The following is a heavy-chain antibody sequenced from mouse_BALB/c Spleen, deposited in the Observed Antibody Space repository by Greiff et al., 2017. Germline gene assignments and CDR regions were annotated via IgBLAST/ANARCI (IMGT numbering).Heavy chain of an antibody. J-gene: IGHJ4*01. V-gene: IGHV5-17*02. CDR2: ISSGSSTI. D-gene: IGHD1-2*01. Sequence: EVQRVESGGGLVQPGGSRKLSCAASGFTFSSFGMHWVRQAPEKGLEWVAYISSGSSTIYYADTVKGRFTISRDNPKNTLFLQMTSLRSEDTAMYYCARSPLLRGGYFDYWGQGTSVTVSS. CDR3: ARSPLLRGGYFDY. CDR1: GFTFSSFG.